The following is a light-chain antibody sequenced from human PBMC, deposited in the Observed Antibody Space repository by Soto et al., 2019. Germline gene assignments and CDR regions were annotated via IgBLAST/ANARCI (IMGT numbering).Light chain of an antibody. J-gene: IGLJ3*02. CDR2: AVN. Sequence: QSALTQPASVSGSPGQSITISCTGTASDIGNYNWVSWYQQYPGKAPKLMIYAVNNRPSGVSNRFSASKSGNTASLTISGLQAEDESDYYCSSYRAYSTLWVFCGVTKLTVL. CDR1: ASDIGNYNW. CDR3: SSYRAYSTLWV. V-gene: IGLV2-14*01.